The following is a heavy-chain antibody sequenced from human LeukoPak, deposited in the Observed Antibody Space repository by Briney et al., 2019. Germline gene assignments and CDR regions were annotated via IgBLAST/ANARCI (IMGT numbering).Heavy chain of an antibody. CDR3: ASLATVTSFDY. D-gene: IGHD4-17*01. J-gene: IGHJ4*02. CDR2: ISHDGSST. CDR1: GFTFTTFW. Sequence: GGSLRLSCATSGFTFTTFWMHWVRQAPGKGLVWVSRISHDGSSTNYADSVKGRFTISRDNAKNSLYLQMNSLRAEDTAVYYCASLATVTSFDYWGQGTLVTVSS. V-gene: IGHV3-74*01.